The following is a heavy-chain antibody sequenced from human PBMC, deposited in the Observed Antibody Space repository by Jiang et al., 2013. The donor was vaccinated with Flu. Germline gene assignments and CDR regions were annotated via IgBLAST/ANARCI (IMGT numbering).Heavy chain of an antibody. D-gene: IGHD3-16*01. V-gene: IGHV3-30-3*01. CDR2: ISYDGSNK. CDR3: ARDMGASAFDI. Sequence: QLLESGGGVVQPGRSLRLSCAASGFTFSSYAMHWVRQAPGKGLEWVAVISYDGSNKYYADSVKGRFTISRDNSKNTLYLQMNSLRAEDTAVYYCARDMGASAFDIWGQGTMVTVSS. J-gene: IGHJ3*02. CDR1: GFTFSSYA.